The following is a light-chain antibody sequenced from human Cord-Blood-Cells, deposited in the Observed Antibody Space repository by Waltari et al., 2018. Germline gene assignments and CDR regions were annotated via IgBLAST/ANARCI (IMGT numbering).Light chain of an antibody. CDR3: SSYTSSSTVV. Sequence: QSALPQPASVSGSPGQPITISCTGTSSDVGGYNYVSCYQQHPGKAPKLMIYDVSNRPSGVSNRFSGSKSGNTASLTISGLQAEDEADYYCSSYTSSSTVVFGGGTKLTVL. V-gene: IGLV2-14*01. CDR1: SSDVGGYNY. J-gene: IGLJ2*01. CDR2: DVS.